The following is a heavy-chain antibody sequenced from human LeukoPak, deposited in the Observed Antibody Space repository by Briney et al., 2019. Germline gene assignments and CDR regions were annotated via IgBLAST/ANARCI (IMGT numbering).Heavy chain of an antibody. D-gene: IGHD6-19*01. CDR2: IYYSGST. CDR1: GGSISSNGYY. CDR3: ASNQWPSWYFDL. J-gene: IGHJ2*01. V-gene: IGHV4-39*07. Sequence: PSETLSLTCSVSGGSISSNGYYWGWIRQPPGKGLEWIGSIYYSGSTFDNPSLKSRVTISMDKSRNQFSLKLSSVTAADTAVYYCASNQWPSWYFDLWGRGTLVTVSA.